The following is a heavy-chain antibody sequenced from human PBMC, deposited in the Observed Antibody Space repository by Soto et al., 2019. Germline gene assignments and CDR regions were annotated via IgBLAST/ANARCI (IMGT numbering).Heavy chain of an antibody. V-gene: IGHV1-2*02. Sequence: ASVKVSCKASGYTFTGYYMHWVRQAPGQGLEWMGWINPNSGGTNYAQKFQGRVTMTRDTSISTAYMELSRLRSDDTAVYYCARVYRRQQPTNSFDPWGQGTLVTV. CDR2: INPNSGGT. D-gene: IGHD6-13*01. CDR3: ARVYRRQQPTNSFDP. CDR1: GYTFTGYY. J-gene: IGHJ5*02.